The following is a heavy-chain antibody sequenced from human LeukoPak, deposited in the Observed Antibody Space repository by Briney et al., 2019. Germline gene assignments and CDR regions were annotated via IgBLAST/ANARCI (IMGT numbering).Heavy chain of an antibody. CDR3: AREVVAAAGTVDY. J-gene: IGHJ4*02. CDR2: LYHSGST. V-gene: IGHV4-38-2*02. D-gene: IGHD6-13*01. Sequence: SETLSLTCTVSGFSVNSDYYWGWFRQTPGKGLEWIGTLYHSGSTYSNPSLKSRVTMSIDTSKNQFSLKLSSVTAADTAVYYCAREVVAAAGTVDYWGQGALVIVSS. CDR1: GFSVNSDYY.